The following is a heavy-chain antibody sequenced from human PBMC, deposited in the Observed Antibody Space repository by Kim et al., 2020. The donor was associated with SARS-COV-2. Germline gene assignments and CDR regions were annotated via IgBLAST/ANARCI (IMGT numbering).Heavy chain of an antibody. CDR2: IYHSGST. CDR3: ARNTDGGSYTGWFDP. D-gene: IGHD1-26*01. V-gene: IGHV4-38-2*02. CDR1: GYSISSGYY. Sequence: SETLSLTCTVSGYSISSGYYWGWIRQPPGEGLEWIGSIYHSGSTYYNSSLKSRVTISVDTSKNQFSLKLSSVTAADTAVYHCARNTDGGSYTGWFDPWGQGTLVTVSS. J-gene: IGHJ5*02.